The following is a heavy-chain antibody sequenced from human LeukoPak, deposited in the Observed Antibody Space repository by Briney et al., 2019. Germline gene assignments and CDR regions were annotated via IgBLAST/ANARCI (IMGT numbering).Heavy chain of an antibody. CDR1: GYTFTSYG. CDR2: VSAYNGNT. D-gene: IGHD3-22*01. V-gene: IGHV1-18*01. Sequence: ASVKVSCKASGYTFTSYGISWVRQAPGQGLEWMGWVSAYNGNTNYAQQLQGRVTMTTDPSTRTAYMELRSLRSDDTAVYYCARDWVGYYYDSSGYYPFDYWGQGTLVTVSS. J-gene: IGHJ4*02. CDR3: ARDWVGYYYDSSGYYPFDY.